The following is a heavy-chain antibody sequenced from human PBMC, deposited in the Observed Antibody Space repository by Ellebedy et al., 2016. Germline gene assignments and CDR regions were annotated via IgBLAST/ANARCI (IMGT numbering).Heavy chain of an antibody. Sequence: ASVKVSCKASRYTFTQHGIQCVRHPPRQGLEWMGFINAGTGNTKYSQKFQDRVTFTLDTSASTAFMEITRLTCEDTAVYYCARDRRFDPWGQGVLVTVSS. CDR3: ARDRRFDP. CDR1: RYTFTQHG. V-gene: IGHV1-3*01. J-gene: IGHJ5*02. CDR2: INAGTGNT.